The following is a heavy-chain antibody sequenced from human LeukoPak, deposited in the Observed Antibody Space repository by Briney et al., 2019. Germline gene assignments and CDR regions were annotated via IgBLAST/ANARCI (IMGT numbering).Heavy chain of an antibody. J-gene: IGHJ3*02. V-gene: IGHV4-34*01. CDR3: ARMTSGAFDM. CDR1: SVSFYGYY. Sequence: SETLSLTCSGYSVSFYGYYWRWIRHGPGKGLEGIGEINHSGSTNYNPSLKSRVTMSVDTSKNQFSLKLSSVTAADPAVYYCARMTSGAFDMWGQGTMVTVSS. CDR2: INHSGST.